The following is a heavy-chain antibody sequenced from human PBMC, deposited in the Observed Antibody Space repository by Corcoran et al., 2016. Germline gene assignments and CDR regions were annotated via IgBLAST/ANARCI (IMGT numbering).Heavy chain of an antibody. CDR3: TTVDPRAKYYFGMDV. D-gene: IGHD1-26*01. J-gene: IGHJ6*02. V-gene: IGHV3-15*07. CDR1: GFTFSNAW. CDR2: IKSKTDGGTT. Sequence: EVQLVESGGGLVKPGGSLRLSCAASGFTFSNAWMNWVRQAPGKGLEWVGRIKSKTDGGTTDYAAPVKGRFTISRDDSKNTLYLQMTILKTADTAVYYCTTVDPRAKYYFGMDVWGQGTTVTVSS.